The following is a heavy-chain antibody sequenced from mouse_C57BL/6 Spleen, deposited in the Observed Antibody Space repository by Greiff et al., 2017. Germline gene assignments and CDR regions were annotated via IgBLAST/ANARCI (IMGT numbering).Heavy chain of an antibody. Sequence: QVQLQQPGAELVRPGSSVKLSCKASGYTFTSYWMDWVKQRPGQGLEWIGNIYPSDSETHYNQKFKDKATLTVDKSSSTAYMQLSSLTSEDSAVYYCARGGYQAWFAYWGQGTLDTVSA. V-gene: IGHV1-61*01. CDR2: IYPSDSET. CDR3: ARGGYQAWFAY. CDR1: GYTFTSYW. J-gene: IGHJ3*01. D-gene: IGHD2-2*01.